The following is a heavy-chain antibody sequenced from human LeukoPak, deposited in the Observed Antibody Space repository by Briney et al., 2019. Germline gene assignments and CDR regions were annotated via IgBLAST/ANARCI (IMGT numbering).Heavy chain of an antibody. CDR3: AMAGYSSGWYDYSFDY. V-gene: IGHV1-8*03. J-gene: IGHJ4*02. CDR1: GYTFTSYD. Sequence: ASVKVSCKASGYTFTSYDINWVRQATGQGLEWMGWMNPNSGNTGYAQKFQGRVTITRNTSISTAYMELSSLRSEDTAVYYCAMAGYSSGWYDYSFDYWGQGTLVTVSS. D-gene: IGHD6-19*01. CDR2: MNPNSGNT.